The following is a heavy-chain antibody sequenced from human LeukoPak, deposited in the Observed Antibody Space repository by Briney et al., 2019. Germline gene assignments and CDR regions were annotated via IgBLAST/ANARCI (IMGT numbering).Heavy chain of an antibody. D-gene: IGHD4-17*01. V-gene: IGHV3-53*01. CDR1: GFTVSGNY. J-gene: IGHJ4*02. Sequence: PGGSLRLSCAASGFTVSGNYMSWVRQAPGKGLEWVSVLYRGGDTYYADSVKGRFTISRDNSKNTLYLQMNSLRAEDTAVYYCAREVYGYFDYWGQGTLVTVSS. CDR3: AREVYGYFDY. CDR2: LYRGGDT.